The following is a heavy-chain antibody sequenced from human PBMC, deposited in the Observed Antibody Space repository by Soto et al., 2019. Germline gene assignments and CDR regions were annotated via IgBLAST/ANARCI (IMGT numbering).Heavy chain of an antibody. CDR3: ARGLSYYDSSGYYYVAFDI. Sequence: EVQLVESGGGLVKPGGSLRLSCAASGFTFSSYSMNWVRQAPGKGLEWVSSISSSSSYIYYADSVKGRFTISRDNAKNSLYLQMNSLRAEDTAVYYCARGLSYYDSSGYYYVAFDIWGQGTMVTVSS. CDR2: ISSSSSYI. D-gene: IGHD3-22*01. V-gene: IGHV3-21*01. J-gene: IGHJ3*02. CDR1: GFTFSSYS.